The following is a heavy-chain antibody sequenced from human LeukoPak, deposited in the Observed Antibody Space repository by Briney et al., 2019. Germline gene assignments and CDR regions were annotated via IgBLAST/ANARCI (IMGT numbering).Heavy chain of an antibody. D-gene: IGHD6-6*01. J-gene: IGHJ4*02. CDR3: ARSRRVKSIAASTPAVDD. CDR2: ISSSSSYI. Sequence: GGSLRLSCAASGFTFSSYAMHWVRQAPGKGLEWVSSISSSSSYIYYADSVKGRFTISRDNAKNSLYLQMNSLRAEDTAVYYCARSRRVKSIAASTPAVDDWGQGTLVTVSS. V-gene: IGHV3-21*01. CDR1: GFTFSSYA.